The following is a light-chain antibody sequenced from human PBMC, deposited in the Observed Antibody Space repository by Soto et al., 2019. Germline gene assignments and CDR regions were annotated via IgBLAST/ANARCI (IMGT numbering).Light chain of an antibody. Sequence: SVLTQPPSVSAAPGQKVTISCSGSSSNIGNNFVSWFQQLPGAAPKVLIYDNDKRPSGIPDRFSGSKSGTSATLDITGLQTGDEADYYRGTWDSSLSVYVFAIGTKVTVL. J-gene: IGLJ1*01. CDR2: DND. CDR1: SSNIGNNF. V-gene: IGLV1-51*01. CDR3: GTWDSSLSVYV.